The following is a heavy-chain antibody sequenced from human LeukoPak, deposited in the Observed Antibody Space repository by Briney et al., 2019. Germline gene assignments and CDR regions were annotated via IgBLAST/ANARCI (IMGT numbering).Heavy chain of an antibody. Sequence: KPGESLQISCQGSGYSFTSYWIGWVRQLPGKGLEWMGIIYPDDSDTKYSPSFQGQVTISADKSISTAYLQWSSLKASDTAMYYCARLAFCTNAVCFSNYYYSMDVWGRGTTATVSS. D-gene: IGHD2-8*01. V-gene: IGHV5-51*01. J-gene: IGHJ6*03. CDR2: IYPDDSDT. CDR1: GYSFTSYW. CDR3: ARLAFCTNAVCFSNYYYSMDV.